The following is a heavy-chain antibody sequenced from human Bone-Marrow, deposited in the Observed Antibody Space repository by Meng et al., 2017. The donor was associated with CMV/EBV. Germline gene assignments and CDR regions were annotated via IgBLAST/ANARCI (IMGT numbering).Heavy chain of an antibody. V-gene: IGHV3-30*04. CDR1: GFTFSSYA. J-gene: IGHJ4*02. CDR2: ISYDGSNK. Sequence: GESLKISCAASGFTFSSYAVHWVRQAPGKGLEWVAVISYDGSNKYYADSVKGRFTISRDNSKNTLYLQMNSLRAEDTAVYYCAREDSSGHGEYYFDYWGQGTLVTVSS. CDR3: AREDSSGHGEYYFDY. D-gene: IGHD3-10*01.